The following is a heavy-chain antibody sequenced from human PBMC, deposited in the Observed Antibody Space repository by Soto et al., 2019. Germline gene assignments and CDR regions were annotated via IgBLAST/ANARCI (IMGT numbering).Heavy chain of an antibody. D-gene: IGHD2-15*01. Sequence: ASVKVSCKASGYTFTTYGISWVRQATGQGLEWMGWMNPNSGNTGYAQKFQGRVTMTRNTSISTAYMQLSSLRSEDTAVYYCARGRYCSGGSCYSLTTHDYWG. CDR2: MNPNSGNT. V-gene: IGHV1-8*01. J-gene: IGHJ4*01. CDR3: ARGRYCSGGSCYSLTTHDY. CDR1: GYTFTTYG.